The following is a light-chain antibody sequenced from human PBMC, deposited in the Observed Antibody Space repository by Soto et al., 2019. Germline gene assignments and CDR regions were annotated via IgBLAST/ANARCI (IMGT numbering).Light chain of an antibody. J-gene: IGKJ5*01. CDR1: QSVSSY. CDR3: QQYGSSLIT. CDR2: GAS. V-gene: IGKV3-20*01. Sequence: PGERVSLSCRASQSVSSYCTCYQQKPGQAPRLLIYGASTRATGIPARFSGSGSGTAFTLTISSLEPEDFAIYYCQQYGSSLITFGQGTRLEIK.